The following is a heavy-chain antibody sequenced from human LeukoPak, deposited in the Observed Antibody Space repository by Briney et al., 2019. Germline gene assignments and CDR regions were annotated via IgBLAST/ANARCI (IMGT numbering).Heavy chain of an antibody. V-gene: IGHV1-69*13. CDR1: GGTXXSXX. Sequence: ASVKVSCKASGGTXXSXXXSXXXXXXGXGXXWXXGIIPIFGTANYAQKFQGRVTITADESTSTAYMELSSLRSEDTAVYYCAREGYYDSSGYFDYWGQGTLVTVSS. CDR3: AREGYYDSSGYFDY. J-gene: IGHJ4*02. D-gene: IGHD3-22*01. CDR2: IIPIFGTA.